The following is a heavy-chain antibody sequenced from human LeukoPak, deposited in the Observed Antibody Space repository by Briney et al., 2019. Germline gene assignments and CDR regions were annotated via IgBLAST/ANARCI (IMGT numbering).Heavy chain of an antibody. CDR1: GYTFTSYA. D-gene: IGHD6-13*01. J-gene: IGHJ5*02. CDR3: ARGEVAARGWFDP. CDR2: INAGNGNT. V-gene: IGHV1-3*01. Sequence: ASVKVSCKASGYTFTSYAMHWVRQAPGQRLEWMGWINAGNGNTKYSQKFQGRVTITRDTSASTAYMELSSLRPEDTAVYYCARGEVAARGWFDPWGQGTLVTVSS.